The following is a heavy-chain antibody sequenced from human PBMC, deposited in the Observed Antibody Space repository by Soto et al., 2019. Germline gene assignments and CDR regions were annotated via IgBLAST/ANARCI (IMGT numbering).Heavy chain of an antibody. CDR2: TIPLFGTT. D-gene: IGHD3-10*01. Sequence: QVQLVQSGVEVKKPGSSVRVSCKASGDTFKNSVISWVRQAPGQGLEWMGGTIPLFGTTDYAQKFQGRLTSTTDESTTTAYMEVSRLTSEDTAVYYCVAERDFGKLSVVWGQGTTVIVSS. J-gene: IGHJ6*02. V-gene: IGHV1-69*01. CDR3: VAERDFGKLSVV. CDR1: GDTFKNSV.